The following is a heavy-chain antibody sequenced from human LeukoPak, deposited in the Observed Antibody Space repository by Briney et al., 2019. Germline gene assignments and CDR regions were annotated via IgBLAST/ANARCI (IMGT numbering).Heavy chain of an antibody. D-gene: IGHD5-24*01. Sequence: ASVKVSCKASGYTFTGYYMHWVRQAPGQGLEWMGWINPNSGGTNYAQKVQGRVTMTRDTSISTAYMELSRLRSDDTAVDYCARAEMATIVDFDYWGQGTLVTVSS. CDR3: ARAEMATIVDFDY. CDR1: GYTFTGYY. CDR2: INPNSGGT. V-gene: IGHV1-2*02. J-gene: IGHJ4*02.